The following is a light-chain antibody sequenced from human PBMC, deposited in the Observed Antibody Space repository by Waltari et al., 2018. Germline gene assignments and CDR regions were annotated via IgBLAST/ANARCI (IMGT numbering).Light chain of an antibody. CDR2: AAY. J-gene: IGKJ4*01. Sequence: DIQMTQSPSFLSASVGDRVTITCRTSQNIRNFLNWYQQKPGRAPTLLIYAAYNLQSGVPSKFSGSGSVTDFTLTISSLQPEDFATYYCQQSYSTPLTFGGGTKVEIK. CDR1: QNIRNF. CDR3: QQSYSTPLT. V-gene: IGKV1-39*01.